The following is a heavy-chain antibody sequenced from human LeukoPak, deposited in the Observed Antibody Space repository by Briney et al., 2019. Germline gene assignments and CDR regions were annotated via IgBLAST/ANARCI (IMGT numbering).Heavy chain of an antibody. V-gene: IGHV3-15*01. CDR2: IKSKTDGGTT. CDR3: TTDLGVEWGTFDD. CDR1: GFTFSNDW. Sequence: GGSLRLSCAASGFTFSNDWMSWVRQAPGKGLEWVGRIKSKTDGGTTDYAAPVKGRFTISRDDSKNTLYLQMNSLKTEDTAVYYCTTDLGVEWGTFDDWGQGTLVTVSS. D-gene: IGHD3-3*01. J-gene: IGHJ4*02.